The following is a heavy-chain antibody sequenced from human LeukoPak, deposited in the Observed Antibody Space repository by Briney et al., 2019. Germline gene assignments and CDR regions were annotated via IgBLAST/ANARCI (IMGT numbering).Heavy chain of an antibody. Sequence: ASVKVSCKASGYTFTSYDINWVRQATGQGLEWMGWMNPNSGNTGYAQKFQGRVTMTRNTSISTAYMELSSLRSEDTAVYYCATVEAVAGPFSSRGGRWYFDYWGQGTLVTVSS. CDR3: ATVEAVAGPFSSRGGRWYFDY. CDR2: MNPNSGNT. J-gene: IGHJ4*02. D-gene: IGHD6-19*01. V-gene: IGHV1-8*01. CDR1: GYTFTSYD.